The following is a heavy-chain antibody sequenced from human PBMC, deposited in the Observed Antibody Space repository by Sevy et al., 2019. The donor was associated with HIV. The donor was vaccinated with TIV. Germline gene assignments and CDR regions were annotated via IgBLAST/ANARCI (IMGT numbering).Heavy chain of an antibody. D-gene: IGHD3-10*01. J-gene: IGHJ5*02. V-gene: IGHV3-74*01. CDR2: INSDGKNT. CDR1: GFTFSTYW. Sequence: GGSLRLSCAASGFTFSTYWMHWVRQAPGKGLVWVSRINSDGKNTRYAGSVNGRFTISRDNAKNTLFLQMNSLRAEDTAVYYCARAGRGGNWFDPWGQGTLVTVSS. CDR3: ARAGRGGNWFDP.